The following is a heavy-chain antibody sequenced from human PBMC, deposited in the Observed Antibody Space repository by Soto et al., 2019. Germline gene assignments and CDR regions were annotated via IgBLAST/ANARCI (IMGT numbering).Heavy chain of an antibody. CDR2: ISYDGSNK. D-gene: IGHD1-26*01. J-gene: IGHJ6*02. V-gene: IGHV3-30*03. CDR3: AIWDSGSYYPPYYYGMDV. Sequence: GGSLRLSCEASGFTFSSYGMHWVRQAPGKGLEWVAVISYDGSNKYYADSVKGRFTISRDNSKNTLYLQMNSLRAEDTAVYYCAIWDSGSYYPPYYYGMDVWGQGTTVTVSS. CDR1: GFTFSSYG.